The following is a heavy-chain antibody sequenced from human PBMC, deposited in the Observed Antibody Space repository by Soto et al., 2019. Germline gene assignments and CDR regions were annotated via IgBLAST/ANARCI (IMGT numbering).Heavy chain of an antibody. V-gene: IGHV1-3*01. Sequence: ASVKVSCKASGYTFTSYAMHWVRQAPGQRLERMGWINAGNGNTKYSQKSQGRVTITRDTSASTAYMELSSLRSEDTAVYYCAGDSGREWPRYGMDVWGQGTTVTVSS. CDR2: INAGNGNT. D-gene: IGHD3-3*01. CDR1: GYTFTSYA. J-gene: IGHJ6*02. CDR3: AGDSGREWPRYGMDV.